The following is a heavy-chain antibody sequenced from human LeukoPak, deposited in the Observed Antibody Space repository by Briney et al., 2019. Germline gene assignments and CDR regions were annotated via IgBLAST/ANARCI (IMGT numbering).Heavy chain of an antibody. J-gene: IGHJ4*02. V-gene: IGHV3-23*01. D-gene: IGHD3-22*01. Sequence: PGGSLRLSCAVSGFTFSSYAVSWVRQAPGKGLEWVSGISGSGGTTYYADSVKGRFTISRDNSKNTLYLQMNSLRAEDTAVFYCAKEHDSSGYADYWGQGTLVTVSS. CDR1: GFTFSSYA. CDR3: AKEHDSSGYADY. CDR2: ISGSGGTT.